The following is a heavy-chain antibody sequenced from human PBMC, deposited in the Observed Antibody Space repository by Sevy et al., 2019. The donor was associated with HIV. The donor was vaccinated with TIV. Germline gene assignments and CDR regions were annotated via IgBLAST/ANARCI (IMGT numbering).Heavy chain of an antibody. D-gene: IGHD2-2*01. Sequence: GGSLRLSCAASGFTFSNYWMSWVRQAPGKGLEWVANIMEDGSENYYLDSVKGRFTISRDNAKNSLYLQMNSLRAEDTAVYYCARVGGCSSTSCFAYWFDPWGQGTVVTVSS. V-gene: IGHV3-7*03. J-gene: IGHJ5*02. CDR1: GFTFSNYW. CDR3: ARVGGCSSTSCFAYWFDP. CDR2: IMEDGSEN.